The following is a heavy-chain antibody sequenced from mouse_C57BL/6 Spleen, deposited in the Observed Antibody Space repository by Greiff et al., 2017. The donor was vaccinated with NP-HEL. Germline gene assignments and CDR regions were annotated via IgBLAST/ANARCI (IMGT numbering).Heavy chain of an antibody. CDR2: IRSKSSNYAT. Sequence: EVKLVESGGGLVQPKGSLKLSCAASGFTFNTYAMHWVRQAPGKGLEWVARIRSKSSNYATYYADSVKDRFTISRDDSQSMLYLQMNNLKTEDTALYYCVRGGTTVVAPGIYAMDYWGQGTSVTVSS. D-gene: IGHD1-1*01. CDR1: GFTFNTYA. V-gene: IGHV10-3*01. CDR3: VRGGTTVVAPGIYAMDY. J-gene: IGHJ4*01.